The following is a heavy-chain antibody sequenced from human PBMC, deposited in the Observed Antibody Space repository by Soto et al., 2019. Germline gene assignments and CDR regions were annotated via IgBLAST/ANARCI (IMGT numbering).Heavy chain of an antibody. V-gene: IGHV3-23*01. D-gene: IGHD5-12*01. CDR1: AFTFRTCA. CDR2: ISGIAGTTT. J-gene: IGHJ4*01. Sequence: GGSLLLSCAASAFTFRTCAMTWVLQAPGKGLEWVSTISGIAGTTTYYAASVRGRFTMSRDNSKNTLSLQMNSLRPEDTAVYYCAKGIRPENSIYEFDHWGRGTTVTVSS. CDR3: AKGIRPENSIYEFDH.